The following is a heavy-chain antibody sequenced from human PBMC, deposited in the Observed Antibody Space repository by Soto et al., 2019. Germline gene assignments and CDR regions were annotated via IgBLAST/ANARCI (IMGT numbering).Heavy chain of an antibody. CDR3: AKDRHPDGIWTFDY. V-gene: IGHV3-23*01. CDR2: INGGGGTT. D-gene: IGHD3-9*01. CDR1: GFSFSGYT. J-gene: IGHJ4*02. Sequence: EVQLLESGGHLIQPGESLRLSCAASGFSFSGYTMNWVRQAQGKGLEWISGINGGGGTTYYADSVKGRFTISRDDSKNILYLQMNSPRAEDTAIYYRAKDRHPDGIWTFDYWGRGTLVTVSS.